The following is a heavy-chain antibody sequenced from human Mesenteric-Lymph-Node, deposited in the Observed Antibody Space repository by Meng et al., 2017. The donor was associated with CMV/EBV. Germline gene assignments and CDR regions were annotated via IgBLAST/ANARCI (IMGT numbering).Heavy chain of an antibody. CDR1: GYTFTNYG. CDR2: ISAYNGNT. V-gene: IGHV1-18*03. D-gene: IGHD6-6*01. J-gene: IGHJ6*02. Sequence: ASVKVSCKASGYTFTNYGISWVRQAPGQGLEWMGWISAYNGNTNYAQNFQGRVTMTTDTSTTTAYMELRTLRSDDMAVYYCARDVHSSSGAYFYYYGMDVWGQGTTVTVSS. CDR3: ARDVHSSSGAYFYYYGMDV.